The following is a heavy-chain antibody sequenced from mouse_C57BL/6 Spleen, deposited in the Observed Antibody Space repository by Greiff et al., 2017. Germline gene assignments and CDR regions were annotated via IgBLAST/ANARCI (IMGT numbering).Heavy chain of an antibody. Sequence: EVQGVESGGGLVQSGRSLRLSCATSGFTFSDFYMEWVRQAPGKGLEWIAASRNKANDYNTEYSASVKGRFTVSRDTSQSILYLQMKALRAEDTASYYCARDADDGYSYWYFDVWGTGTTVTVSS. CDR1: GFTFSDFY. J-gene: IGHJ1*03. V-gene: IGHV7-1*01. CDR2: SRNKANDYNT. D-gene: IGHD2-3*01. CDR3: ARDADDGYSYWYFDV.